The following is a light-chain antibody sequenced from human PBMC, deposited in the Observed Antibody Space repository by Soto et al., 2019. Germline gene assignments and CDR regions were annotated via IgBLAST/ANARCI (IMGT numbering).Light chain of an antibody. Sequence: LMTQSHATLSVSPGASAPLSGPASQSVSSNLAWHQQKPGQAPRILMYDASTRATGISARFSGSGSGTEGTLTISSLQSEDGAVYYCQQRSNWPPTFGQGTRREIK. V-gene: IGKV3-15*01. CDR2: DAS. J-gene: IGKJ5*01. CDR1: QSVSSN. CDR3: QQRSNWPPT.